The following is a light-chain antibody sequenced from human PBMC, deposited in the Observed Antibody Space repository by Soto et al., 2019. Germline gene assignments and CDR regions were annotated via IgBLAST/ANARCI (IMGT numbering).Light chain of an antibody. CDR2: DAS. Sequence: DIVLTQSPATLSLSPGERATLSCRASQSVNTYLAWYQQKPGQAPRLLIYDASNRATGIPARFSGSGSGTDFTLTISSLEPEDFAIYYCQQRRNWPTITFGQGTRLEMK. V-gene: IGKV3-11*01. CDR1: QSVNTY. CDR3: QQRRNWPTIT. J-gene: IGKJ5*01.